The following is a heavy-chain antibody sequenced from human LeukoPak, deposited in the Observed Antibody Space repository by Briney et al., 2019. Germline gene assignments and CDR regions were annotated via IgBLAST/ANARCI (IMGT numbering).Heavy chain of an antibody. J-gene: IGHJ5*02. CDR2: TSGSGGST. V-gene: IGHV3-23*01. CDR1: GFTFTSYA. CDR3: AKAATVYAQYNWFDP. Sequence: PGGSLRLSCGASGFTFTSYAMSWVRQAPGKGLEWVSTTSGSGGSTYYADSVKGRFTISRDNSKNTLYLQMNSLRAEDTAVYYCAKAATVYAQYNWFDPWGQGTLVTVSS. D-gene: IGHD4-17*01.